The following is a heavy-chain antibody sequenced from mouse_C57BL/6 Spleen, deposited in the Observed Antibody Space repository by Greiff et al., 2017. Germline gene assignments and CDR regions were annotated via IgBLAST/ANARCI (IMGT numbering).Heavy chain of an antibody. V-gene: IGHV1-82*01. CDR2: IYPGDGDT. CDR3: ARKITGYYFDY. CDR1: GYAFSSSW. J-gene: IGHJ2*01. D-gene: IGHD1-1*01. Sequence: VQLVESGPELVKPGASVKISCKASGYAFSSSWMNWVKQRPGKGLEWIGRIYPGDGDTNYNGKFKGKATLTADKSSSTAYMQLSSLTSEDSAVYFCARKITGYYFDYWGQGTTLTVSS.